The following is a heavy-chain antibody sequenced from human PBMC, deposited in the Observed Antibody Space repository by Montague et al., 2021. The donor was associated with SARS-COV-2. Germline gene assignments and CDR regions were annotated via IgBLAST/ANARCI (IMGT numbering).Heavy chain of an antibody. Sequence: SETLSLTCTVSGGPITNYDWSWIRQSPGKGLEWIVNIFKNGETDYNPSLKSRVIISVDTSKSQFSLKVTAVTAADTAVYYCARYYERSFDVWGQGTTVTVSS. V-gene: IGHV4-59*08. CDR2: IFKNGET. D-gene: IGHD3-22*01. J-gene: IGHJ6*02. CDR1: GGPITNYD. CDR3: ARYYERSFDV.